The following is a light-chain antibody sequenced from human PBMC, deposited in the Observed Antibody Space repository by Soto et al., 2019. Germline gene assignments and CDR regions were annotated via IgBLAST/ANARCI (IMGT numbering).Light chain of an antibody. V-gene: IGKV3-20*01. CDR3: QQYGNSPLT. CDR2: DAS. J-gene: IGKJ3*01. Sequence: IVLTQSPGTLSLSPGERATLSCRASQSVSSSSLAWYQHKPGQAPRLLIYDASSRATGIPDRFSGSGSGTDFTLTISRLEPEDFAVYYCQQYGNSPLTFGPGTKVDIK. CDR1: QSVSSSS.